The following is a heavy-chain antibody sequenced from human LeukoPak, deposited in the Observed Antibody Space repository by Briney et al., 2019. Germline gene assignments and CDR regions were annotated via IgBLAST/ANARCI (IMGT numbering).Heavy chain of an antibody. V-gene: IGHV4-59*12. CDR3: AREGIVRTYDQ. CDR1: GGSITNYY. Sequence: SETLSLTCTVSGGSITNYYWSWIRQPPGKELEWIACIYYSGITHYNPSLKSRVTISLDTSKNQFSLRLSSVTAADTAVYYCAREGIVRTYDQWGQGTLVTVSS. D-gene: IGHD2/OR15-2a*01. CDR2: IYYSGIT. J-gene: IGHJ4*02.